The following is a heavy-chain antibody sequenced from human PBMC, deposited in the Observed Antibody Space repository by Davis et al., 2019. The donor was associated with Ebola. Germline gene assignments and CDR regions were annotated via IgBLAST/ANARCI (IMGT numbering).Heavy chain of an antibody. D-gene: IGHD3-9*01. CDR3: ARDDDILTGYREAFDI. CDR2: ISSSGSTI. CDR1: GFTFSDYY. Sequence: GESLKISCAASGFTFSDYYMSWIRQAPGKGLEWVSYISSSGSTIYYADSVKGRFTISRDNAKNSLYLQMNSLRAEDTALYYCARDDDILTGYREAFDIWGQGTMVTVSS. V-gene: IGHV3-11*01. J-gene: IGHJ3*02.